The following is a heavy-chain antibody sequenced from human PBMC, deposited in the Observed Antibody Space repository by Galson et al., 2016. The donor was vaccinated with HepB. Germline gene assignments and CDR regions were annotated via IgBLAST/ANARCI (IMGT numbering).Heavy chain of an antibody. D-gene: IGHD5-18*01. CDR2: TYYRSKWYH. CDR1: GDSVSSNIAA. V-gene: IGHV6-1*01. Sequence: CAISGDSVSSNIAAWHWIRQSPSRGLEWLGRTYYRSKWYHDYALSVKSRIAINPDTSKNQFSLQLNSVTPEDTAVYYCARGGGPLGTAMVVDHFDICGQGSLVTVSS. J-gene: IGHJ4*02. CDR3: ARGGGPLGTAMVVDHFDI.